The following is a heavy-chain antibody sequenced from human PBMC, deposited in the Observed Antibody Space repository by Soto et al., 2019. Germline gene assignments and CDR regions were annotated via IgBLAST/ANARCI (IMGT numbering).Heavy chain of an antibody. J-gene: IGHJ4*02. D-gene: IGHD3-22*01. Sequence: QVQLVQSGAEVKKPGASVKVSCKASGYTFTTYGMSWVRQAPGQGLDCMGWISTYNGNTKYAERLQGRVTMTIDTTTGTAYMELRSLRSDVTAVYYCARWPTDYYDNSGDYFLDYWGQGTLVTVSS. CDR1: GYTFTTYG. CDR3: ARWPTDYYDNSGDYFLDY. V-gene: IGHV1-18*01. CDR2: ISTYNGNT.